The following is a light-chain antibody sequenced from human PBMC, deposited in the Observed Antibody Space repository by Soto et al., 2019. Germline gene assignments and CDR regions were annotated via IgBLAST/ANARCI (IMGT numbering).Light chain of an antibody. CDR2: EAS. J-gene: IGKJ1*01. V-gene: IGKV1-5*01. CDR1: QSISSW. Sequence: DIQMTQSPSTLSASVGDRVTITCRSSQSISSWLAWYQQKPGKAPKLLSNEASSLESGVPSRFCGSGSGTEFTLTTSSLQPDDSATYYCQQNNIYWTFGQGTKVDIK. CDR3: QQNNIYWT.